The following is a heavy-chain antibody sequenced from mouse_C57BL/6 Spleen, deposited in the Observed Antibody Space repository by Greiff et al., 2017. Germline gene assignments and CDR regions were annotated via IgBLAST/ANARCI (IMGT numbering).Heavy chain of an antibody. J-gene: IGHJ2*01. CDR2: IYPGDGDT. D-gene: IGHD1-3*01. Sequence: VKLMESGPELVKPGASVKISCKASGYAFSSSWMNWVKQRPGKGLEWIGRIYPGDGDTNYNGKFKGKATLTADKSSSTAYMQLSSLTSEDSAVYFCARRGYNSPHGYWGQGTTLTVSS. V-gene: IGHV1-82*01. CDR3: ARRGYNSPHGY. CDR1: GYAFSSSW.